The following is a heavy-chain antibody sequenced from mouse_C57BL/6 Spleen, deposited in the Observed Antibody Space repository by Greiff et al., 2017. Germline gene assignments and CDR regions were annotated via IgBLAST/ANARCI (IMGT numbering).Heavy chain of an antibody. J-gene: IGHJ4*01. D-gene: IGHD1-1*01. CDR1: GFSLTSYG. Sequence: VKVEESGPGLVQPSQSLSITCTVSGFSLTSYGVHWVRQSPGKGLEWLGVIWRGGSTDYNAAFMSRLSITKDNSKSQVFFKMNSLQADDTAIYYCAKKDYSSSYSAMDYWGQGTSVTVSS. V-gene: IGHV2-5*01. CDR2: IWRGGST. CDR3: AKKDYSSSYSAMDY.